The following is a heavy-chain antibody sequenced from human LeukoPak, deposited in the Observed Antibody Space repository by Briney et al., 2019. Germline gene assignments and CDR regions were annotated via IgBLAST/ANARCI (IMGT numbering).Heavy chain of an antibody. CDR1: GYTFTSYG. J-gene: IGHJ3*02. D-gene: IGHD4-17*01. Sequence: ASVKVSCKASGYTFTSYGISWVRHSPGQGPEWMGWISAYNGNTNYAQKLQGRVTMTTDTSTSTAYMELRSLRSGDTAVYYCARGQTVKSPDAFDIWGQGTMVTVSS. CDR3: ARGQTVKSPDAFDI. CDR2: ISAYNGNT. V-gene: IGHV1-18*01.